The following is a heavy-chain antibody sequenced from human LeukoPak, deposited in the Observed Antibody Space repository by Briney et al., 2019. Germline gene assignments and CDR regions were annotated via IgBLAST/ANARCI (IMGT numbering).Heavy chain of an antibody. CDR2: TYYWSKWYN. Sequence: SQTLSLTCAISGDSVLSNSSTWNWIRQSPSRGLEWLGRTYYWSKWYNDYAPSLKSRLTIDRDTSKNHFSLQLSSATPEDTAIYFCVRERLTPRLGGDAYFYMDVWGKGTTVTVS. CDR3: VRERLTPRLGGDAYFYMDV. J-gene: IGHJ6*03. CDR1: GDSVLSNSST. V-gene: IGHV6-1*01. D-gene: IGHD4-17*01.